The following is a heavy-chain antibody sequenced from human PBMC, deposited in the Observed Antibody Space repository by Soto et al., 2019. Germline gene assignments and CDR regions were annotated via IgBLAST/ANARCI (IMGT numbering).Heavy chain of an antibody. Sequence: GGSLRLSCAASGFTFSSYWMSWVRQAPGKGLEWVVNIKQDGSEKYYVDSVKGRVTISRDNAKNSPYLQMNSLRAEDTAVYYCARDLTTTYYYYGMDVWGQGTTVTVSS. CDR3: ARDLTTTYYYYGMDV. CDR1: GFTFSSYW. CDR2: IKQDGSEK. J-gene: IGHJ6*02. D-gene: IGHD3-22*01. V-gene: IGHV3-7*01.